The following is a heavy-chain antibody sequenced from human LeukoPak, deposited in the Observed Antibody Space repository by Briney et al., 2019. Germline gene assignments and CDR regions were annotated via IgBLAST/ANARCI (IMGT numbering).Heavy chain of an antibody. Sequence: GGSLRLSCAASGFTFSSYGMHWVRQAPGKGLEWVAFIRYDGSNKYYADSVKGRFTISRDNSKNTLYLQMNSLRAEDTAVYYCAKDLESIAVAGTGFDYWGQGTLVTVSS. CDR1: GFTFSSYG. CDR3: AKDLESIAVAGTGFDY. D-gene: IGHD6-19*01. V-gene: IGHV3-30*02. CDR2: IRYDGSNK. J-gene: IGHJ4*02.